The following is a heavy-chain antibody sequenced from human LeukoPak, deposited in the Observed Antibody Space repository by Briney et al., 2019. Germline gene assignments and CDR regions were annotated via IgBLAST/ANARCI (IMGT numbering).Heavy chain of an antibody. Sequence: GGSLRLSCATSGFTFSNYWMSWVRRAPGKGLEWVANIKQDGSDKYYVDSVKGRFTISRDNSKNTLYLQMNSLRAEDTAVHYCAKDRRDIVVVPAPMDVWGKGTTVTVSS. J-gene: IGHJ6*03. D-gene: IGHD2-2*01. CDR2: IKQDGSDK. CDR3: AKDRRDIVVVPAPMDV. V-gene: IGHV3-7*01. CDR1: GFTFSNYW.